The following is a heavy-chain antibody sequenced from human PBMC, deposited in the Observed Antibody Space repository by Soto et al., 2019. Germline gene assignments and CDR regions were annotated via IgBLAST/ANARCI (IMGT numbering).Heavy chain of an antibody. CDR2: INPSGGST. V-gene: IGHV1-46*01. D-gene: IGHD3-22*01. CDR1: GYIFANNY. Sequence: ASVKVSCKAPGYIFANNYSHSLRQAPGQGLEWMGIINPSGGSTNYLQKFQGRVTMTRDTSTSTVYMELSSLRSEDTAVYFCARADYYDGSGFYYDYWGQGTLVTVSS. CDR3: ARADYYDGSGFYYDY. J-gene: IGHJ4*02.